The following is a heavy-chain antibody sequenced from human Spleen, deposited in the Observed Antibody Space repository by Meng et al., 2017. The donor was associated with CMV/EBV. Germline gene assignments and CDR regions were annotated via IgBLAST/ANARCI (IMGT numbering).Heavy chain of an antibody. D-gene: IGHD1-1*01. J-gene: IGHJ3*02. Sequence: SETLSLTCAVYGGSFSGYYWSWIRQPPGKGLEWIGEINHSGSTNYNPSLKSRVTISVDTSKNQFSLKLSSVTAADTAVYYCARSGTTGDPDAFDIWGQGTMVTVSS. CDR3: ARSGTTGDPDAFDI. CDR2: INHSGST. CDR1: GGSFSGYY. V-gene: IGHV4-34*01.